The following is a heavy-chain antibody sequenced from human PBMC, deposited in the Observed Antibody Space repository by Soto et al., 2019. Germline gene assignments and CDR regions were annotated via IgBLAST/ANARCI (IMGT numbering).Heavy chain of an antibody. CDR3: TTDVVGSTSSYYFDY. V-gene: IGHV3-15*01. Sequence: LRLSCAASGFTFSNAWMSWVRQAPGKGLEWVGRIKSKTDGGTTDYAAPVKGRFTISRDDSKNTLYLQMNSLKTEDTAVYYCTTDVVGSTSSYYFDYWGQGTLVTVSS. D-gene: IGHD2-2*01. CDR1: GFTFSNAW. J-gene: IGHJ4*02. CDR2: IKSKTDGGTT.